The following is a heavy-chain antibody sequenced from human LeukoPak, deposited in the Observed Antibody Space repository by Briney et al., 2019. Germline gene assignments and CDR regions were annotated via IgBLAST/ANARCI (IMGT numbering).Heavy chain of an antibody. J-gene: IGHJ4*02. D-gene: IGHD5-12*01. CDR1: GYTFTGYY. CDR2: INPNSDGT. V-gene: IGHV1-2*02. Sequence: GASVKVSCKASGYTFTGYYTHWVRQAPGQGLEWMGWINPNSDGTNYAQKFQGRVTMTRDTSISTAYMELSRLRSDDTAVYYCARESENSGYEFDYWGQGTLVTVSS. CDR3: ARESENSGYEFDY.